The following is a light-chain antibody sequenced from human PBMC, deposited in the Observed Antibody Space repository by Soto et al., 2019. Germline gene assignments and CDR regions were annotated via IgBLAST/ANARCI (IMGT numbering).Light chain of an antibody. Sequence: EMVLTQSPGALSLSPGERATLSCRASQSVSRSYLAWYQHKPGQAPRLLIYGASSRATGIPDRFSGSGSGTDFTLTISRLEPEDFAVYYCQQYGSSPPMFTFGQGTKLEIK. CDR1: QSVSRSY. V-gene: IGKV3-20*01. J-gene: IGKJ2*01. CDR3: QQYGSSPPMFT. CDR2: GAS.